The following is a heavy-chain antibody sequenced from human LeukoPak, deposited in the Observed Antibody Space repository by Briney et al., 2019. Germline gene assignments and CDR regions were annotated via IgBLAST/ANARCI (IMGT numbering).Heavy chain of an antibody. D-gene: IGHD5-18*01. Sequence: GASVKVSCKASGYTFTTYGFSWVRQAPGQGLERMGWISAYNGNTNYAQKLQGRVTMTTDTSTNTAYMELRSLRSDDTAVYYCATWDTTTGVAGYWGQGTLVTVSS. CDR3: ATWDTTTGVAGY. CDR2: ISAYNGNT. V-gene: IGHV1-18*01. CDR1: GYTFTTYG. J-gene: IGHJ4*02.